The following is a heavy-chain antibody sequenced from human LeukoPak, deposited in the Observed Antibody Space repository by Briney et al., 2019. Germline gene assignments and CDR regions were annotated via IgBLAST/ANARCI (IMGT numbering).Heavy chain of an antibody. V-gene: IGHV3-43*02. D-gene: IGHD6-19*01. Sequence: GGSLRLSCAASGFTFDDYVMYWVRQTPGKGLEWVSLIHGDGGSTFYADSVKGRFTISRDNSKNSLYLQMNSLRSEDTAFYFCARVMTGYSSGLYPYNWFDPWGQGTLVTVSS. CDR1: GFTFDDYV. J-gene: IGHJ5*02. CDR2: IHGDGGST. CDR3: ARVMTGYSSGLYPYNWFDP.